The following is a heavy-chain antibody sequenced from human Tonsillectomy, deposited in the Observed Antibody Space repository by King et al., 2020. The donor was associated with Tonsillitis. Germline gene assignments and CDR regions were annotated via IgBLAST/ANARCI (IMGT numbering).Heavy chain of an antibody. CDR3: ARGHSNREQDAFDI. CDR2: INPNSGAT. J-gene: IGHJ3*02. Sequence: QLVQSGAEVKKPGASVKVSCKASGYTFTGYYIHWVRQAPGQGLEWTGWINPNSGATNYAQKFQGRATMTRDTSINTAYMELSRLRSDDTAVYSCARGHSNREQDAFDIWGQGTMVTVSS. V-gene: IGHV1-2*02. CDR1: GYTFTGYY. D-gene: IGHD1-26*01.